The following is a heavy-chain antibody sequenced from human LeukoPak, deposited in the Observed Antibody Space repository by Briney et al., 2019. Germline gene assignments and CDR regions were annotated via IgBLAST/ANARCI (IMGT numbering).Heavy chain of an antibody. CDR1: GYTFTSYG. V-gene: IGHV1-18*01. CDR3: AGDSWNSRNYYYYGMDV. D-gene: IGHD1-7*01. CDR2: ISAYNGNT. J-gene: IGHJ6*02. Sequence: ASVKVSCKASGYTFTSYGISWVRQAPGQGLEWMGWISAYNGNTNYAQKLQGRVTMTTDTSTSTAYMELRSLRSDDTAVYYCAGDSWNSRNYYYYGMDVWGQGTTVTVSS.